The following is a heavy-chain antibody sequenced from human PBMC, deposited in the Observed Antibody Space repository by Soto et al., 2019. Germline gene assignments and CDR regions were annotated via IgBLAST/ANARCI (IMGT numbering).Heavy chain of an antibody. Sequence: SETLCLTCAVYGGFFSGYYWTWIRQPPGTGLEWIGEINHSGSTNYNPSLKSRVTISVDTSKNQFSLKLSSVTAADTAVYYCARDAPFRSTSRDLYYYSYGMDFCGQGTSVTLSS. J-gene: IGHJ6*02. V-gene: IGHV4-34*01. CDR1: GGFFSGYY. D-gene: IGHD2-2*01. CDR3: ARDAPFRSTSRDLYYYSYGMDF. CDR2: INHSGST.